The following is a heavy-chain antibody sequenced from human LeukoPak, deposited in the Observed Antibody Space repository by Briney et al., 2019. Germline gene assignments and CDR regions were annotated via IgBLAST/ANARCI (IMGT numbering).Heavy chain of an antibody. CDR2: IYYSGST. CDR1: GGSISSYY. V-gene: IGHV4-59*01. Sequence: SETLSLTCTVSGGSISSYYWSWIRQPPGKGLEWIGYIYYSGSTNYNPSLKSRVTISVDTSKNQFSLNLSSVTAADTAVYYCARAGYYYDSSGYFDYWSQGTLVTVSS. CDR3: ARAGYYYDSSGYFDY. D-gene: IGHD3-22*01. J-gene: IGHJ4*02.